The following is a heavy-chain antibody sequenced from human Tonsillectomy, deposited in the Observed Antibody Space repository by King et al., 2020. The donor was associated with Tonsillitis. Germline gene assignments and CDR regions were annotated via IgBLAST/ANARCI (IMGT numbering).Heavy chain of an antibody. D-gene: IGHD3-3*01. J-gene: IGHJ3*02. V-gene: IGHV3-33*01. CDR2: IWYDGSNK. Sequence: VQLVESGGGVVQPGRSLRLSCAASGFTFSSYGIHWVRQAPGKGLEWVALIWYDGSNKYYADSVKGRFTISRDNSKNTLYLQMNSLRAEDTAVYYWARDGYDFWSGYHMSRDAFDIWGQGTMVTVSS. CDR1: GFTFSSYG. CDR3: ARDGYDFWSGYHMSRDAFDI.